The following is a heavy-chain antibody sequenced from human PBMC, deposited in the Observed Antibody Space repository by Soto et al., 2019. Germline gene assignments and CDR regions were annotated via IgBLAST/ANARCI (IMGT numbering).Heavy chain of an antibody. V-gene: IGHV3-23*01. D-gene: IGHD6-19*01. CDR1: GFTFSSYA. CDR2: ISGSGGST. J-gene: IGHJ3*02. CDR3: AKVPPQWLVPPGHKDAFDI. Sequence: EVQLLESGGGLVQPGGSLRLSCAASGFTFSSYAMSWVRQAPGKGLEWVSAISGSGGSTYYADSVKGRFTISRDNSKNTLYLQMNSLRAEDTAVYYCAKVPPQWLVPPGHKDAFDIWGQGTMVTVSS.